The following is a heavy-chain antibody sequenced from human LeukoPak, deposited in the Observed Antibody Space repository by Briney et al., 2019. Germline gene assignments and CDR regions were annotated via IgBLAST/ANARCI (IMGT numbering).Heavy chain of an antibody. V-gene: IGHV4-61*02. J-gene: IGHJ3*02. D-gene: IGHD6-13*01. Sequence: PSETLSLTCTVSGGSVRRGNYYWTWIRQPAGKGLEWIGRIYTSGSTNYNPSLKSRVTMSVDTSKNQFSLKLSSVTAADTAVYYCARDLIAAANFDIWGQGTMVTVSS. CDR3: ARDLIAAANFDI. CDR2: IYTSGST. CDR1: GGSVRRGNYY.